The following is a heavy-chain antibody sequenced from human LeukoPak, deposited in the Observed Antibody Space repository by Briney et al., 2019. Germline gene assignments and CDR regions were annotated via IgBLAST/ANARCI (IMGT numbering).Heavy chain of an antibody. CDR1: SGSLSGYY. CDR3: ATGSPIQLWADAFDI. D-gene: IGHD5-18*01. Sequence: PSETLSLTCAVYSGSLSGYYWSCIRQPPGKGLEWIGEINHSGSTNYNPSLKSRVTISVDTSKNQFSLKLSSVTAADTAVYYCATGSPIQLWADAFDIWGQGTMVTVSS. V-gene: IGHV4-34*01. J-gene: IGHJ3*02. CDR2: INHSGST.